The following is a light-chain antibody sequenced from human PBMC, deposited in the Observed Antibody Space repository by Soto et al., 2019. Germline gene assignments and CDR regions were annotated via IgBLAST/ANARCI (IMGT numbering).Light chain of an antibody. CDR2: GVS. V-gene: IGKV3-15*01. CDR3: QQYATWPRT. CDR1: QDLHID. J-gene: IGKJ2*01. Sequence: ETLMTQSPATLSVSPGETVTLSCRSSQDLHIDLAWYHQKPGQAPTLLIYGVSARAPGVPARFSGAGSGTELTLTIRSLQSADFGVYYCQQYATWPRTFGQGTK.